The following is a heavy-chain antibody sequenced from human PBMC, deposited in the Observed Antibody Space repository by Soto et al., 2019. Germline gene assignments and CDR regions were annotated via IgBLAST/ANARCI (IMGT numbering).Heavy chain of an antibody. CDR2: ISWNSGSI. CDR1: GFTFDDYA. CDR3: AKDMGGSKDV. V-gene: IGHV3-9*01. J-gene: IGHJ6*04. D-gene: IGHD3-16*01. Sequence: DVQLVESGGGLVQPGRSLRLSCAASGFTFDDYAMHWVRQAPGKGLEWVSGISWNSGSIGYADSVKGRFTISRDNAKNSLYLQMNSLRAEDTALYYCAKDMGGSKDVWGKGTTVTVSS.